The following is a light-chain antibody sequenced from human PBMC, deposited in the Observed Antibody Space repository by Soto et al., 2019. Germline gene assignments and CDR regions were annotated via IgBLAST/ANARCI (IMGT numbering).Light chain of an antibody. CDR1: QGIRND. Sequence: ALQEYQSPSSLSASVGDRVTITCRASQGIRNDLSWYQQKPGKAPKLLIYAASSLQSGVPSRFSGSGSGTDFTLTISSLQPEDFATYYCPHDYSFPRNFGGGTKVYIK. V-gene: IGKV1-6*02. J-gene: IGKJ4*01. CDR3: PHDYSFPRN. CDR2: AAS.